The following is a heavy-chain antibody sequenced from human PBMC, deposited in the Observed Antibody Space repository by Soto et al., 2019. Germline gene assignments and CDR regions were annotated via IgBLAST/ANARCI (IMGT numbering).Heavy chain of an antibody. CDR1: GFTFKMYW. D-gene: IGHD3-10*01. Sequence: GGSLRLSCAASGFTFKMYWMHWVRQSPGKGLVWISRIYNDGTYSDYADSVRGRFTISRDNVNDTLYLQMNNLRAEDSGLYYCTRGPRPISTGTGAYWGQGTQVTVSS. CDR3: TRGPRPISTGTGAY. V-gene: IGHV3-74*01. CDR2: IYNDGTYS. J-gene: IGHJ4*02.